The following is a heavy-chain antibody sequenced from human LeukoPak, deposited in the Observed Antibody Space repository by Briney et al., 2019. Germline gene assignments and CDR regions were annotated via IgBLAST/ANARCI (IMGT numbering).Heavy chain of an antibody. CDR1: GGSISSTSHF. J-gene: IGHJ3*01. Sequence: SETLSLTCTVSGGSISSTSHFWRWFRLPPGQGLEWLGSLDYRGTSYHNPSLMSRITISVDTSKNQFFLKLSSVTAADTAVYYCATSLDWGQGALVTVSS. CDR2: LDYRGTS. D-gene: IGHD2/OR15-2a*01. CDR3: ATSLD. V-gene: IGHV4-39*01.